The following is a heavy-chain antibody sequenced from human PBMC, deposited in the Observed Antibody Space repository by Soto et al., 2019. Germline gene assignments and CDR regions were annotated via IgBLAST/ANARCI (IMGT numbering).Heavy chain of an antibody. CDR1: GGSFSPNY. D-gene: IGHD4-17*01. Sequence: SETLSLTCTVSGGSFSPNYWSWIRQPPGKGLEWVGYIYYDGTARHNPSLKSRVTISVDTSKNQFSLKLSSVTAADTAVYYCARDSDYGDYGGNWFDHWGQGTLVT. V-gene: IGHV4-59*12. J-gene: IGHJ5*02. CDR2: IYYDGTA. CDR3: ARDSDYGDYGGNWFDH.